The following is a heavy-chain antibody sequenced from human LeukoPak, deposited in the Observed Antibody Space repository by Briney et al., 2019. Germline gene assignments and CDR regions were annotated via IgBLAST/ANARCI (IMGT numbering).Heavy chain of an antibody. J-gene: IGHJ4*02. CDR2: IYSGGST. CDR1: GFTVSSNY. Sequence: GGSLRLSCAASGFTVSSNYMSWVRQAPGKGLEWVSVIYSGGSTYYADSVKGRFTISRDNSKNTLYLQMNSLRAEDTAVYYCARGQTGRNYYDSSGYYLTSMYFDYWGQGTLVTISS. CDR3: ARGQTGRNYYDSSGYYLTSMYFDY. V-gene: IGHV3-53*01. D-gene: IGHD3-22*01.